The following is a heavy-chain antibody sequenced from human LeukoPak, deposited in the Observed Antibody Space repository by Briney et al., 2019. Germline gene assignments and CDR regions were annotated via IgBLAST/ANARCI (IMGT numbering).Heavy chain of an antibody. V-gene: IGHV4-31*11. Sequence: SQTLSLTCAVSGGSVSSGGHYWTWIRQHPGKGLEWIGDIYDSGSTRYNPSLKSQVIISVDTSKNQFSLRLSSVTAADTAVYYCARGSAGGYSLSYTPDYWGQGTLVTVSS. CDR1: GGSVSSGGHY. J-gene: IGHJ4*02. D-gene: IGHD5-18*01. CDR3: ARGSAGGYSLSYTPDY. CDR2: IYDSGST.